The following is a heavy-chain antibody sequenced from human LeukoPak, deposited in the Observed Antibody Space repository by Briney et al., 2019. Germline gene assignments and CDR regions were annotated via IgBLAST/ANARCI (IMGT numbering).Heavy chain of an antibody. CDR2: IYSGGST. V-gene: IGHV3-53*01. J-gene: IGHJ4*02. Sequence: GGSLRLSCAASGFTVSSNYMSWVRQAPGKGLEWVSVIYSGGSTYYADSVKGRFTISRDNSKNTLYLQMNSLRAEDTAVYYCARMDYDSSGYYYGYFDYWGQGTPITVSS. D-gene: IGHD3-22*01. CDR1: GFTVSSNY. CDR3: ARMDYDSSGYYYGYFDY.